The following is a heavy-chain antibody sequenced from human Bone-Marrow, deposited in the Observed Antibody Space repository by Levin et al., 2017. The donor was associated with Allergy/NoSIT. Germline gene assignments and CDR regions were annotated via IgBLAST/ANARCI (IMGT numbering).Heavy chain of an antibody. V-gene: IGHV3-11*01. CDR1: GFTFSDYY. CDR2: ISSSGSTI. D-gene: IGHD3-10*01. Sequence: GESLKISCAASGFTFSDYYMSWIRQAPGKGLEWVSYISSSGSTIYYADSVKGRFTISRDNAKNSLYLQMNSLRAEDTAVYYCAREGKKVHYGMDVWGQGTTVTVSS. J-gene: IGHJ6*02. CDR3: AREGKKVHYGMDV.